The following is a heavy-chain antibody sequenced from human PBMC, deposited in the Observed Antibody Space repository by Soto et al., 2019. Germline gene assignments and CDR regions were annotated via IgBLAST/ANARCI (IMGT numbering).Heavy chain of an antibody. CDR2: FYYSGST. D-gene: IGHD4-17*01. V-gene: IGHV4-39*02. J-gene: IGHJ4*02. CDR3: ARELLGENADYGGNYFDY. CDR1: GDSISSSSYY. Sequence: PSETLSLTCTVSGDSISSSSYYWGWIRQPPGKGLEWIGSFYYSGSTYYNPSLKSRVTISVDTSKNQFSLKLSSVTAADTAVYYCARELLGENADYGGNYFDYWGQGTLVTVSS.